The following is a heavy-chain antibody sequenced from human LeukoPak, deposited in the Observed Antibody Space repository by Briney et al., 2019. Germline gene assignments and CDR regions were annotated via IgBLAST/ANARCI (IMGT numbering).Heavy chain of an antibody. Sequence: PGGSLRLSCAASGFTFSSYAIHWVRQAPGQGLEWVSLIYFDGSNKYYADSVKGRFTISRDNSKNTLHLQMNSLKPEYTAVYYCVRGIGLSSGWYEFDYWGQGTLVTVSS. V-gene: IGHV3-30-3*01. CDR3: VRGIGLSSGWYEFDY. J-gene: IGHJ4*02. CDR2: IYFDGSNK. CDR1: GFTFSSYA. D-gene: IGHD6-19*01.